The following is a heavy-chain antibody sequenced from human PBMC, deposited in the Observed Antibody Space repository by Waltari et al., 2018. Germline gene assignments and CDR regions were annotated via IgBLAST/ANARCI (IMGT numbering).Heavy chain of an antibody. CDR2: ISAYNGNT. V-gene: IGHV1-18*01. J-gene: IGHJ5*02. CDR3: ARDPGRAYCGGDCYSDWFDP. CDR1: GYTFTSYG. Sequence: QVQLVQSGAEVKKPGASVKVSCKASGYTFTSYGISWVRQAPGQGLEWMGWISAYNGNTNYAQKLQGRVTMTTDTATSTAYMELRSLRSDDTAVYYCARDPGRAYCGGDCYSDWFDPWGQGTLVTVSS. D-gene: IGHD2-21*01.